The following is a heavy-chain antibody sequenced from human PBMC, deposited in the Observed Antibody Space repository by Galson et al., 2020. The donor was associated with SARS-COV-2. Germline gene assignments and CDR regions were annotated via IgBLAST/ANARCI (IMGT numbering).Heavy chain of an antibody. CDR3: ARGGYYDILTGYFFYYYGMDV. Sequence: ASVKVSCKASGYTFTSYGISWVRQAPGQGLEWMGWISAYNGNTNYAQKLQGRVTMTTDTSTSTAYMELRSLRSDDTAVYYCARGGYYDILTGYFFYYYGMDVWGQGTTVTVSS. CDR1: GYTFTSYG. V-gene: IGHV1-18*01. CDR2: ISAYNGNT. J-gene: IGHJ6*02. D-gene: IGHD3-9*01.